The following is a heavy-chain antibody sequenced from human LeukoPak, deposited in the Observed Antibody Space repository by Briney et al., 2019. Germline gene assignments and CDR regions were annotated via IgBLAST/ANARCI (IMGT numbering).Heavy chain of an antibody. J-gene: IGHJ4*02. V-gene: IGHV4-34*01. CDR1: GGSFSGYY. Sequence: PSGTLSLTCAVYGGSFSGYYWSWIRQPPGKGLEWIGEINHSGSTYYNPSLKSRVTISVDTSKNQFSLKLSSVTAADTAVYYCAGGAYSSGWYVGFDYWGQGTLVTVSS. D-gene: IGHD6-19*01. CDR2: INHSGST. CDR3: AGGAYSSGWYVGFDY.